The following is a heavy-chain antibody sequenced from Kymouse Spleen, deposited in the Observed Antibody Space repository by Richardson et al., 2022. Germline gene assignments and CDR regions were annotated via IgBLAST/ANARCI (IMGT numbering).Heavy chain of an antibody. Sequence: QVQLQQWGAGLLKPSETLSLTCAVYGGSFSGYYWSWIRQPPGKGLEWIGEINHSGSTNYNPSLKSRVTISVDTSKNQFSLKLSSVTAADTAVYYCARVTYYYGSGSWDWFDPWGQGTLVTVSS. J-gene: IGHJ5*02. V-gene: IGHV4-34*01. CDR2: INHSGST. CDR3: ARVTYYYGSGSWDWFDP. D-gene: IGHD3-10*01. CDR1: GGSFSGYY.